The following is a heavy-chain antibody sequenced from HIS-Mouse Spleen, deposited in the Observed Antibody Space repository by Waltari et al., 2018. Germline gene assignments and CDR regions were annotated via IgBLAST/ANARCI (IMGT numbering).Heavy chain of an antibody. V-gene: IGHV4-39*07. J-gene: IGHJ2*01. Sequence: QLQLQESGTGLVKPSETLSLTCTVSGGSISSSSYYWGWIRQPPGKGLEWIGCIYYRGSTYYNPSRQIRVTISVDTSKNQFSLKLSSVTAADTAVYYCAREIPYSSSWYDWYFDLWGRGTLVTVSS. CDR2: IYYRGST. CDR3: AREIPYSSSWYDWYFDL. D-gene: IGHD6-13*01. CDR1: GGSISSSSYY.